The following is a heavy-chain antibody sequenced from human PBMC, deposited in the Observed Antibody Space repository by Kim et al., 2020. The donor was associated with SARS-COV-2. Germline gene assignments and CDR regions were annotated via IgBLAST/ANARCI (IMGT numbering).Heavy chain of an antibody. CDR3: TRGHTFRGERQSLDGFDM. J-gene: IGHJ3*02. Sequence: VEGRFTISRDDAKNSLYLQMNSLRVEDTAVYYCTRGHTFRGERQSLDGFDMWGQGTMVTVSS. V-gene: IGHV3-11*06. D-gene: IGHD4-4*01.